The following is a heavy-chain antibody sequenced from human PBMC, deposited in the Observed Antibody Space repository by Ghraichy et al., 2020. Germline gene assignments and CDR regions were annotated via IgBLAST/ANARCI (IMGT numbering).Heavy chain of an antibody. Sequence: GESLNISCAASGFTVSSNYMSWVRQAPGKGLEWVSVIYSGGSTYYADSVKGRFTISRDNSKNTLYLQMNSLRAEDTAVYYCARGPLGYCSGGSCYYYGMDVWGQGTTVTVSS. CDR2: IYSGGST. D-gene: IGHD2-15*01. CDR1: GFTVSSNY. V-gene: IGHV3-66*02. J-gene: IGHJ6*02. CDR3: ARGPLGYCSGGSCYYYGMDV.